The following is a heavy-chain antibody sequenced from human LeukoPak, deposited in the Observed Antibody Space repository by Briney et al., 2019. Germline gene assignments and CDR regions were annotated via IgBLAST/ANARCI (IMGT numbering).Heavy chain of an antibody. CDR1: GGTFISYA. J-gene: IGHJ5*02. CDR2: IIPIFGTA. CDR3: ATTRNPYCSGGSCYYNWFDP. V-gene: IGHV1-69*13. Sequence: SVKVSCKASGGTFISYAISWARQAPGQGLEWMGGIIPIFGTANYAQKFQGRVTITADESTSTAYMELSSLRSEDTAVYYCATTRNPYCSGGSCYYNWFDPWGQGTLVTVSS. D-gene: IGHD2-15*01.